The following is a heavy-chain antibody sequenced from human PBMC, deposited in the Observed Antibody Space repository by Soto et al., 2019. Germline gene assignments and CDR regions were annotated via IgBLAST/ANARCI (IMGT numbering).Heavy chain of an antibody. Sequence: EVQLLESGGGLVQPGASLRLSCAASGFTFSSYAMSWVRQAPGKGLEWVSGISGRGGGTYYADSVKGRFTISRDNSKNTLYLQMNSLRVDDTAVYYCAKNGRCTTLTTLDSWAQGTLVTVSS. V-gene: IGHV3-23*01. J-gene: IGHJ4*02. CDR2: ISGRGGGT. D-gene: IGHD4-17*01. CDR3: AKNGRCTTLTTLDS. CDR1: GFTFSSYA.